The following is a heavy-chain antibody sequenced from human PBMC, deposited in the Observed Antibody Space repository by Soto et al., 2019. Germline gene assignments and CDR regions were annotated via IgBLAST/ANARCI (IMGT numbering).Heavy chain of an antibody. CDR2: ISWNSGSI. Sequence: GGSLRLSCAASGFTFDDYAMHWVRQAPGKGLEWVSGISWNSGSIGYADSVKGRFTISRDNAKNSLYLQMNSLRAEDTALYYCAKGYGSGSYLYNWFDPWGQGTLVTVSS. V-gene: IGHV3-9*01. D-gene: IGHD3-10*01. CDR3: AKGYGSGSYLYNWFDP. J-gene: IGHJ5*02. CDR1: GFTFDDYA.